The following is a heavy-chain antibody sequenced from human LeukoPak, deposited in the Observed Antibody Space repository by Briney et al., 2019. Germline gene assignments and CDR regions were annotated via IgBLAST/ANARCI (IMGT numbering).Heavy chain of an antibody. CDR3: ARTLQSYGHNYFDP. CDR2: IYPGDSDT. J-gene: IGHJ5*02. V-gene: IGHV5-51*01. CDR1: GYDFPTYW. Sequence: GESLEISCKGSGYDFPTYWIGWVRQMPGKGLEWIGIIYPGDSDTRYSPSFQGQVTISADKSISTAYLQWSSLKASDTAMYYCARTLQSYGHNYFDPWGQGTLVTVSS. D-gene: IGHD3-16*01.